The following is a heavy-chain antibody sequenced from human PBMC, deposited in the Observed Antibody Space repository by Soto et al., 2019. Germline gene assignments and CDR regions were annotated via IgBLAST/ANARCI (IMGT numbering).Heavy chain of an antibody. CDR3: ASWLGSSGEYYFDY. D-gene: IGHD3-10*01. Sequence: TSETLSLTCTVSGGYISSSSYYWGWIRQPPGKGLEWIGSIYYSGSTYYNPPLKSRVTISVDTSKNQFSLKLSSVTAADPAVYYCASWLGSSGEYYFDYWGQGTLVTVSS. CDR2: IYYSGST. J-gene: IGHJ4*02. CDR1: GGYISSSSYY. V-gene: IGHV4-39*01.